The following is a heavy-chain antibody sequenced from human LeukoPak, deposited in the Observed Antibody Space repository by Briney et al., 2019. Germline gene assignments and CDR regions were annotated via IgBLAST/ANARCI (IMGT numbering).Heavy chain of an antibody. CDR1: GDSISNYY. V-gene: IGHV4-4*07. Sequence: SETLSLTCTVSGDSISNYYWTWIRQSAGKGLEWIGRISASGSTNYNPSLKSRVTMSVDTSKNQFSLKLSSVTAADTAVYYCARDKGSHSSGWSYYYYYMDVWGKGTTVTISS. J-gene: IGHJ6*03. D-gene: IGHD6-19*01. CDR3: ARDKGSHSSGWSYYYYYMDV. CDR2: ISASGST.